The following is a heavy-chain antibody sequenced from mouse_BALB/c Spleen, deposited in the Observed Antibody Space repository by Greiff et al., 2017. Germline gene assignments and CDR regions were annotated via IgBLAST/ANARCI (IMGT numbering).Heavy chain of an antibody. CDR3: ARGYYCSSFLYAMDY. J-gene: IGHJ4*01. V-gene: IGHV5-6-5*01. CDR1: GFTFSSYA. D-gene: IGHD1-1*01. CDR2: ISSGGST. Sequence: EVKLMESGGGLVKPGGSLKLSCAASGFTFSSYAMSWVRQTPEERLEWVASISSGGSTYYTDSVKGRFTISRDNARSILYLQMSSLRSEDTAMYYCARGYYCSSFLYAMDYWGQGTSVTVSS.